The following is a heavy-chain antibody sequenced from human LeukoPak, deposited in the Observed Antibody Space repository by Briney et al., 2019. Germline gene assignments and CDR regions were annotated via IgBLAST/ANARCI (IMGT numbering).Heavy chain of an antibody. CDR1: GGTFSSYA. V-gene: IGHV1-69*06. CDR3: ARVGTIFGVVTHTNWFDP. Sequence: ASVKVSCKASGGTFSSYAISWVRQAPGQGLEWMGGIIPIFGTANYAQKFQGRVTITADKSTSTAYMELSSLRSEDTAVYYCARVGTIFGVVTHTNWFDPWGQGTLVTVSS. D-gene: IGHD3-3*01. J-gene: IGHJ5*02. CDR2: IIPIFGTA.